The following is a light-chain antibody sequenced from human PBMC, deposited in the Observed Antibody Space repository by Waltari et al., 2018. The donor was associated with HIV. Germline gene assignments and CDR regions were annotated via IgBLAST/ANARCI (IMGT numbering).Light chain of an antibody. CDR1: SGSIASNY. CDR3: QSYDISNVV. Sequence: NFMLTQPHSVSESPGQTVTISCTRSSGSIASNYVQWYPQRPGSSPTTVIYEDNQRPAWVPDRFSGSIDSSSNSASLTISGLKTEDEADYYCQSYDISNVVFGGGTKLTVL. CDR2: EDN. J-gene: IGLJ2*01. V-gene: IGLV6-57*01.